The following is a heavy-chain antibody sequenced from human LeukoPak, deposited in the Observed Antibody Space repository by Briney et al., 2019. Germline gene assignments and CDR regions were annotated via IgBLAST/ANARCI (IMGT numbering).Heavy chain of an antibody. CDR1: GFTFITND. CDR3: ARGVEPLAANTLAY. D-gene: IGHD1-14*01. CDR2: LYSDGNT. Sequence: GGSLRLSCAASGFTFITNDMTWVRQAPGKGLEWVSVLYSDGNTKYADSVQGRFTISRDNSKNTLYLEMNSLSPDDTAVYYCARGVEPLAANTLAYWGQGTLVIVSS. J-gene: IGHJ4*02. V-gene: IGHV3-53*01.